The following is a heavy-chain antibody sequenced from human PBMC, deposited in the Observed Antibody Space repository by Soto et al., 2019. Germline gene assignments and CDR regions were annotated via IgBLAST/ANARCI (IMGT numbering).Heavy chain of an antibody. CDR2: IYYSGST. V-gene: IGHV4-59*01. D-gene: IGHD3-22*01. Sequence: SETLSLTCTVSGGSISSYYWSWIRQPPGKGLEWIGHIYYSGSTNYNPSLKSRVTISVDTSKNQFSLKLSSVTAADTAVYYCARGGAYYYDSSGYWTFDYWGQGTLVTVSS. CDR1: GGSISSYY. CDR3: ARGGAYYYDSSGYWTFDY. J-gene: IGHJ4*02.